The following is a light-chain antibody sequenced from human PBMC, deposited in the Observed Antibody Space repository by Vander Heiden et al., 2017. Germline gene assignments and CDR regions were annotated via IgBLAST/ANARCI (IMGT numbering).Light chain of an antibody. Sequence: VFTQSPATLSLSPGERATLSCRASRTVNGYLAWYQQIPGQSPRLLIYETSNRATDIPARFSGSGSETDFTLTISSLEPEDFALYYCQQRSNWPQMTFGPGTRLDIK. J-gene: IGKJ5*01. V-gene: IGKV3-11*01. CDR3: QQRSNWPQMT. CDR2: ETS. CDR1: RTVNGY.